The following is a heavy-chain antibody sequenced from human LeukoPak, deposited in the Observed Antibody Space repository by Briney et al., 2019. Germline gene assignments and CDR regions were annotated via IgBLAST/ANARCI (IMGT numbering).Heavy chain of an antibody. CDR3: ARDERGRAAEDY. Sequence: GGSLRLSCAASGFAFSTYGMNWVRQAPGKGLEWVSMISTSSGYVYNADSVKGRFTISRDNSKNTLYLQMNSLRAEDTAVYYCARDERGRAAEDYWGQGTLVTVSS. J-gene: IGHJ4*02. D-gene: IGHD6-13*01. CDR1: GFAFSTYG. V-gene: IGHV3-21*01. CDR2: ISTSSGYV.